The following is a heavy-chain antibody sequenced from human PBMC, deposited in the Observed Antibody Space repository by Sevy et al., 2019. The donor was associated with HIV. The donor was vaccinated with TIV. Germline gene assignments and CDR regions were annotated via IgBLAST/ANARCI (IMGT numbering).Heavy chain of an antibody. CDR1: GGSISSSSYY. CDR3: ARLGAFDI. CDR2: IYYRGST. V-gene: IGHV4-39*01. J-gene: IGHJ3*02. Sequence: SETLSLTCTVSGGSISSSSYYWGWIRQPPGKGLEWIGSIYYRGSTYYNPSLKSRVTISVDTSKNQFSLKLSSVTAADTAVYYCARLGAFDIWGQGTMVTVSS.